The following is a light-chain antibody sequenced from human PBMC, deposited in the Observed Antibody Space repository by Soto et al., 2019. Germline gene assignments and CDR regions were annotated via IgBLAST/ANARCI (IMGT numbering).Light chain of an antibody. Sequence: QLVLTQPPSASGTPGQRVTISCSGSSSNIGTNTVNWYQHLPGTAPKLLIYSNNQRPSGVPDRFSGSKSGTSASLAISGLQSEDEADYYCAAWDDSLNGLWVFGGGTKLPVL. CDR3: AAWDDSLNGLWV. V-gene: IGLV1-44*01. CDR2: SNN. CDR1: SSNIGTNT. J-gene: IGLJ3*02.